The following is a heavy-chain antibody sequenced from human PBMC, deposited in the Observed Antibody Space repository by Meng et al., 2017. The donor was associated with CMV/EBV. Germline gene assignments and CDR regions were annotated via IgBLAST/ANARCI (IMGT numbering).Heavy chain of an antibody. D-gene: IGHD6-19*01. CDR2: IYYSGST. CDR1: GGSISSYY. V-gene: IGHV4-59*01. CDR3: ARGSSETPYSSGSYYYYYGMDV. J-gene: IGHJ6*02. Sequence: SETLSLTCTVSGGSISSYYWSWIRQPPGKGLEWIGYIYYSGSTNYNPSPKSRVTISVDTSKNQFSLKLSSVTAADTAVYYCARGSSETPYSSGSYYYYYGMDVWGQGTTVTVSS.